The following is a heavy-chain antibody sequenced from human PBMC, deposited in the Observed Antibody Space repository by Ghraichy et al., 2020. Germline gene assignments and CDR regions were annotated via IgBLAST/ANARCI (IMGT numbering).Heavy chain of an antibody. V-gene: IGHV1-69*04. D-gene: IGHD2-2*01. J-gene: IGHJ6*02. CDR3: ARARVVPAATIGYYYGMDV. CDR2: IIPILGIA. CDR1: GGTFSSYA. Sequence: SVKVSCKASGGTFSSYAISWVRQAPGQGLEWMGRIIPILGIANYAQKFQGRVTITADKSTSTAYMELSSLRSEDTAVYYCARARVVPAATIGYYYGMDVWGQGTTVTVSS.